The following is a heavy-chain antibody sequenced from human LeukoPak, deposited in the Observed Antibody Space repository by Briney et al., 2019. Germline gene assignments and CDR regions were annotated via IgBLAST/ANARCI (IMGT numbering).Heavy chain of an antibody. CDR1: GFIFRDSA. CDR2: ISYDGGNK. Sequence: GGSLRLSCAASGFIFRDSAMYWVRQAPGKGLEWVAVISYDGGNKYYAKSVKGRFTISRDNSKNMLYLQMNSLRAEDTAVYYCAREWDYNWFDPWGQGTLVTVSS. D-gene: IGHD1-26*01. CDR3: AREWDYNWFDP. J-gene: IGHJ5*02. V-gene: IGHV3-30-3*01.